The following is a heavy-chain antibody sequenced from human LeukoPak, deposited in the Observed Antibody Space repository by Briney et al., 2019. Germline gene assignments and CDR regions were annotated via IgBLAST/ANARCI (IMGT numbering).Heavy chain of an antibody. CDR3: AKDMATVTPYFDY. D-gene: IGHD4-11*01. CDR1: GFTFSSYG. CDR2: IRYDGSNK. Sequence: GGSLRLSCAASGFTFSSYGMHWVRQAPGKGLEWVAFIRYDGSNKYYADSVKGRFTISRDNSKNTLYLQMNSLRAEDTAVYYCAKDMATVTPYFDYWGQGTLVTVSS. J-gene: IGHJ4*02. V-gene: IGHV3-30*02.